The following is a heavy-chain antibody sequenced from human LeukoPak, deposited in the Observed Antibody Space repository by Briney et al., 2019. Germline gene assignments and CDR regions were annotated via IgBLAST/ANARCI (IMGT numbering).Heavy chain of an antibody. CDR1: GGSFSGYY. D-gene: IGHD3-22*01. CDR2: INHSGIT. J-gene: IGHJ1*01. V-gene: IGHV4-34*01. CDR3: AYSSASQHH. Sequence: SETLSLTCAVYGGSFSGYYWSWFRQPPGKGLEWIGEINHSGITNYNPSLKSRVTISVNTSKNQFSLKLSSVAAADTAVYYCAYSSASQHHLGQGTLVTVSS.